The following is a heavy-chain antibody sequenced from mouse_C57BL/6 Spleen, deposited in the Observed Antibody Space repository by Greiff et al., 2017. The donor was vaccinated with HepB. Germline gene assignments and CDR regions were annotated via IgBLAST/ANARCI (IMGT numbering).Heavy chain of an antibody. D-gene: IGHD1-1*01. CDR2: ISGGGGNT. V-gene: IGHV5-9*01. CDR3: ARPRYYGSSFDY. Sequence: DVMLVESGGGLVKPGGSLKLSCAASGFTFSSYTMSWVRQTPEKRLEWVATISGGGGNTYYPDSVKGRFTISRDNAKNTLYLQMSSLRSEDTALYYCARPRYYGSSFDYWGQGTTLTVSS. J-gene: IGHJ2*01. CDR1: GFTFSSYT.